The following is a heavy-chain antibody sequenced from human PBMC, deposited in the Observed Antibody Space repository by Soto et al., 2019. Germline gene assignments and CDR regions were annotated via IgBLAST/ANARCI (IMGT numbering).Heavy chain of an antibody. V-gene: IGHV4-39*01. D-gene: IGHD2-15*01. J-gene: IGHJ4*02. Sequence: PSETLSLTCTVSGGSISSSSYYWGWIRQPPGKGLEWIGGIYYSGSTYYNPALKSRVTISVDTSKNQFSLKLSSVTAADTAVYYCARRIVATITRRDCSGGSCYGPFDHWGPGTLVTVSS. CDR1: GGSISSSSYY. CDR3: ARRIVATITRRDCSGGSCYGPFDH. CDR2: IYYSGST.